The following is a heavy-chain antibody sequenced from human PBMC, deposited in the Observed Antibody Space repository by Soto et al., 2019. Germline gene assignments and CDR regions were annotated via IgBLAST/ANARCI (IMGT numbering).Heavy chain of an antibody. Sequence: QVQLQQWGEGLLKPSETLSLTCAVYGGSFSGDYWNWIRQSPGKGLEWIGEINHSGITNYNPSLNSRATIFVDTSKNQFTLQLTSVTAADTAVYYCARGASTERYFSPSGGAWFDPWGQGTLVTVSS. V-gene: IGHV4-34*02. CDR3: ARGASTERYFSPSGGAWFDP. CDR2: INHSGIT. J-gene: IGHJ5*02. CDR1: GGSFSGDY. D-gene: IGHD3-9*01.